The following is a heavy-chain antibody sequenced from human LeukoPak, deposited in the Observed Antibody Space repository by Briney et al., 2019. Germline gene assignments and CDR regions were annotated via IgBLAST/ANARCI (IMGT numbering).Heavy chain of an antibody. CDR1: GFTFSNYA. Sequence: GGSLRLSCAASGFTFSNYAMNWVRQASGKGLEWVSGITDSGRKTYYADSVKGRFSISRDNSKNTVYLQMCDLRAEDTAVYYCAKITKATTPNYWGQGTLVTVSS. CDR2: ITDSGRKT. V-gene: IGHV3-23*01. D-gene: IGHD4-17*01. CDR3: AKITKATTPNY. J-gene: IGHJ4*02.